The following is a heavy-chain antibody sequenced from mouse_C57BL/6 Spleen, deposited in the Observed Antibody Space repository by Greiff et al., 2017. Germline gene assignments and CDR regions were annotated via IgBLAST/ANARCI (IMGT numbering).Heavy chain of an antibody. CDR2: ISSGSSTI. CDR1: GFTFSDYG. J-gene: IGHJ4*01. V-gene: IGHV5-17*01. CDR3: ARPPYDDAMDY. D-gene: IGHD2-12*01. Sequence: EVKLMESGGGLVKPGGSLKLSCAASGFTFSDYGMHWVRQAPEKGLEWVAYISSGSSTIYYADTVKGRFTISRDNAKNTLFLQMTSLRSEDTAMYYCARPPYDDAMDYWGQGTSVTVSS.